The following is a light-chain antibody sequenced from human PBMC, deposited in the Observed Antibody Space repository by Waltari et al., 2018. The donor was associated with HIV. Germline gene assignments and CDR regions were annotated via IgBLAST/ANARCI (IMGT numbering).Light chain of an antibody. CDR2: EVN. CDR1: SSDIGAYNY. Sequence: SALTQPPSASGSPGQSVTISCTGTSSDIGAYNYVSWYQQRPGQAPKLMIFEVNKRPWGVADRFSGSKSDNTASLTVYGLQAEDEADYFCVSYATNNSPLCGGGTKLTVL. J-gene: IGLJ3*02. CDR3: VSYATNNSPL. V-gene: IGLV2-8*01.